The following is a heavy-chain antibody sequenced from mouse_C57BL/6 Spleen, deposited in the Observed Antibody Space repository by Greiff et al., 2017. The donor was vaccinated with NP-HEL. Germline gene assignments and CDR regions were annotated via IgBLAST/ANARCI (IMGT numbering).Heavy chain of an antibody. D-gene: IGHD2-5*01. CDR1: GYTFTSYW. Sequence: QVQLQQSGAELVKPGASVKLSCKASGYTFTSYWMQWVKQRPGQGLEWIGEIDPSDSYTNYNQKFKGKATLTVDTSSSTAYMQLSSLTSEDSAVYYCARRSYYSNSWDYWGQGTSVTVSS. V-gene: IGHV1-50*01. CDR2: IDPSDSYT. CDR3: ARRSYYSNSWDY. J-gene: IGHJ4*01.